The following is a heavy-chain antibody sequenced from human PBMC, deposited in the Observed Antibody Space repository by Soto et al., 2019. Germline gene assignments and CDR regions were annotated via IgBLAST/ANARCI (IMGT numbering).Heavy chain of an antibody. CDR3: VISRWGIGWFDP. D-gene: IGHD7-27*01. V-gene: IGHV4-30-4*01. CDR2: IYSSGNT. J-gene: IGHJ5*02. Sequence: SETLSLTCTVSGGSISSDYYYWSWIRQPPGKGLEWIGYIYSSGNTYYNPSLKSRVTISVDTSKNQFSLKLSSVTAADTAVYYCVISRWGIGWFDPWGQGALVTVSS. CDR1: GGSISSDYYY.